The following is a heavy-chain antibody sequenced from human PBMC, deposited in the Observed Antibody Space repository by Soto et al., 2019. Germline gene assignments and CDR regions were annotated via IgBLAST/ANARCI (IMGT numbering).Heavy chain of an antibody. Sequence: SETLSLTCTVSGGSISSYHWSWIRQPPGKGLEWIGYIYFRGTTNYNPSLKSRVTMPADTSKNQFSLKLNSVTAADTAVYYCARHRYSYGVYYFDYWGQGTLVTVS. D-gene: IGHD5-18*01. J-gene: IGHJ4*02. CDR2: IYFRGTT. CDR1: GGSISSYH. V-gene: IGHV4-59*01. CDR3: ARHRYSYGVYYFDY.